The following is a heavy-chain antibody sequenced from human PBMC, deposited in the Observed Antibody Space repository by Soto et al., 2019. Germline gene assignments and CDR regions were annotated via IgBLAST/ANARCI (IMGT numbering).Heavy chain of an antibody. J-gene: IGHJ4*02. CDR1: GGSFSGYY. CDR3: ARDKITGLFDY. Sequence: QVQLQQWGAGLLKPSETLSLTCAVYGGSFSGYYWTWIRQPPGTGLEWIGEINHSGSTNYTPSLKSRVTISVDTSKNQVSLKLTSVTAADTAVYYCARDKITGLFDYWGQGTLVTVSS. CDR2: INHSGST. D-gene: IGHD2-8*02. V-gene: IGHV4-34*01.